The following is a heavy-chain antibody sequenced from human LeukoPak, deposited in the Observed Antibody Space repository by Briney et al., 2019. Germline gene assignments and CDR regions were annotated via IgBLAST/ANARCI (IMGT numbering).Heavy chain of an antibody. V-gene: IGHV3-23*01. CDR1: GFTFSSYA. Sequence: PGGSLRLSCAASGFTFSSYAVSWVRRAPGKGLEWVSAISGSGGSTYYADSVKGRFTISRDNSKNTLYLQMNSLRAEDTAVYYCAKDYGGNSRFDYWGQGTLVTVSS. CDR3: AKDYGGNSRFDY. CDR2: ISGSGGST. J-gene: IGHJ4*02. D-gene: IGHD4-23*01.